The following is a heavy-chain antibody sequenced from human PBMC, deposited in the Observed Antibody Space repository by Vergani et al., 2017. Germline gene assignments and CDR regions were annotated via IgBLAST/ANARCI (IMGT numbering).Heavy chain of an antibody. J-gene: IGHJ6*02. Sequence: EVQLVESGGGLVQPGGSLRLSCAASGFTFSSYWMSWVRQAPGKGLEWVANIKEDGSEKYYVDSVKGGFTISRDNAKNSLYLQRTSLRAEDTAVYYCARDWDTAMVTDYYYYGMDVWSQGTTVTVSS. D-gene: IGHD5-18*01. CDR2: IKEDGSEK. CDR3: ARDWDTAMVTDYYYYGMDV. V-gene: IGHV3-7*01. CDR1: GFTFSSYW.